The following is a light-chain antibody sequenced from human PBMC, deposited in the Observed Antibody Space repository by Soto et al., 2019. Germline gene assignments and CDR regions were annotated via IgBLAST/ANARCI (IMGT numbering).Light chain of an antibody. Sequence: QSVLTQPPSVSGAPGQRVTISCTGSSSNIGAGYDLHWYQQLPGTAPKLLIYDNSNRPSGVPDRFSGSKSGTSACLAITGLQAEDEADYYCQSYDNRMSAYVFGTGTKLTVL. V-gene: IGLV1-40*01. CDR3: QSYDNRMSAYV. CDR2: DNS. J-gene: IGLJ1*01. CDR1: SSNIGAGYD.